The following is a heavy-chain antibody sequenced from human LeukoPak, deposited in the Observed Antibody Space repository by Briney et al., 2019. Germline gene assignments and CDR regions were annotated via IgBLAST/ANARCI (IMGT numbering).Heavy chain of an antibody. Sequence: ASVKVSCKASVYTFTGYYMHWVRQAPGQGLEWMGWINPNSGGTNYAQKFQGRVTMTRDTSISTAYMELSRLRSDDTAVYYCARGLVGANRAGDYWGQGTLVTVSS. CDR1: VYTFTGYY. J-gene: IGHJ4*02. D-gene: IGHD1-26*01. CDR3: ARGLVGANRAGDY. CDR2: INPNSGGT. V-gene: IGHV1-2*02.